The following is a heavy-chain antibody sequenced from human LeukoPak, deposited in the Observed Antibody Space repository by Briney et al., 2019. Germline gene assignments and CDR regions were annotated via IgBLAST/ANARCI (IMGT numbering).Heavy chain of an antibody. CDR2: ISGSGVTT. Sequence: GGSLRLSCAASGFTFNSYAMSWVRQAPGKGLEWVSAISGSGVTTYYADSVKGRFTISRDNSKNTLYLQMNSLRAEDTAVYYCARDRGGLRWFDLWGQGTLVTVSS. CDR3: ARDRGGLRWFDL. CDR1: GFTFNSYA. D-gene: IGHD3-10*01. V-gene: IGHV3-23*01. J-gene: IGHJ5*02.